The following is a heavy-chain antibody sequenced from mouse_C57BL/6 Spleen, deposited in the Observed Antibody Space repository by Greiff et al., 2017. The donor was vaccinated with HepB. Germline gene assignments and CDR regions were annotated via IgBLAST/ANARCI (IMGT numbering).Heavy chain of an antibody. D-gene: IGHD1-1*01. V-gene: IGHV2-5*01. CDR2: IWRGGST. Sequence: QVQLKQSGPGLVQPSQSLSITCTVSGFSLTSYGVHWVRQSPGKGLEWLGVIWRGGSTDYNAAFRSRLSITKDNSKSQGFFRMNSLQADDTAIYYRAIPYDGSSPKWEFDVWGTGTTVNVSS. CDR3: AIPYDGSSPKWEFDV. CDR1: GFSLTSYG. J-gene: IGHJ1*03.